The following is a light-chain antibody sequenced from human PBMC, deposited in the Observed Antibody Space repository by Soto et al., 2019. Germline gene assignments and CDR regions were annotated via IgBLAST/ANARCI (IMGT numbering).Light chain of an antibody. CDR1: SSDVGGYNY. V-gene: IGLV2-14*01. CDR2: EVS. J-gene: IGLJ1*01. CDR3: SSYTSSRAYV. Sequence: QSLLTQPASLSGSPGQSIPISCTVTSSDVGGYNYVSWYQQQSGKAPKLMIHEVSSRPSGVSNRFSGSKSGNTASLTISGLQAEDEADYYCSSYTSSRAYVFGIGTKVTVL.